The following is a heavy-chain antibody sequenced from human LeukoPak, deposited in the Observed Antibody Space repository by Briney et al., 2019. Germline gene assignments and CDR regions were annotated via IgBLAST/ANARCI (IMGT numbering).Heavy chain of an antibody. CDR1: GFTFSSYG. V-gene: IGHV3-30*02. CDR2: IRYDGSNK. J-gene: IGHJ3*02. CDR3: AKGVEVGATNIAFEI. D-gene: IGHD1-26*01. Sequence: PGGSLRLSCAASGFTFSSYGMHWVRQAPGKGLEWVAFIRYDGSNKYHADSVKGRFTISRDNPKNTLYLQMNSLRTEDTAVYYCAKGVEVGATNIAFEIWGQGTMVTVSS.